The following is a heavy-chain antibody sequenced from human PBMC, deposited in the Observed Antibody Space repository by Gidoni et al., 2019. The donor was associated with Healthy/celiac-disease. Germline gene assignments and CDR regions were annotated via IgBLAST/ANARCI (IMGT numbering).Heavy chain of an antibody. V-gene: IGHV1-24*01. J-gene: IGHJ4*02. D-gene: IGHD4-17*01. CDR1: GYTLTELS. CDR3: ATALTVTQQFYFDY. Sequence: QVQLVQSGAEVKTPGASVKVSCKVSGYTLTELSIHWVRQAPGKGLEWMGGFDPEDCETIYAQKFQGRVTMTEDTSTETAYMELSSLRSEDTAVYYCATALTVTQQFYFDYWGQGTLVTVSS. CDR2: FDPEDCET.